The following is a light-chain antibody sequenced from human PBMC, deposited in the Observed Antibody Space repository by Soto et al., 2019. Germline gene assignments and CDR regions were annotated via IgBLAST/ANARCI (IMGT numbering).Light chain of an antibody. CDR3: MQGTHWPYT. Sequence: DVVMTQSPLSLPVTVGQPASISCRSSQSLVTSDGDTYLNWFQQRPGQSPRRLIYKVSNRDSGVPDRLSGSESGTDFTLKISRVEAEDVGVYFCMQGTHWPYTFGQGTKLEIK. V-gene: IGKV2-30*01. J-gene: IGKJ2*01. CDR2: KVS. CDR1: QSLVTSDGDTY.